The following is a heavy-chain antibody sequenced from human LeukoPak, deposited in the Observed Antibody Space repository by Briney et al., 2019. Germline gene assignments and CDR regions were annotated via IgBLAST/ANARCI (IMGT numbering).Heavy chain of an antibody. V-gene: IGHV3-30*02. D-gene: IGHD1-26*01. CDR1: GFDFSNYG. Sequence: GGSLRLSCAASGFDFSNYGMYWVRQAPGKGLEWVAFIRYDGTNTYYADSVKGRFTISRDNSKNTLYLQMNSLTAEDTAVFYCAKDYVENSGSWVPGYWGQGTLVTVSP. CDR2: IRYDGTNT. J-gene: IGHJ4*02. CDR3: AKDYVENSGSWVPGY.